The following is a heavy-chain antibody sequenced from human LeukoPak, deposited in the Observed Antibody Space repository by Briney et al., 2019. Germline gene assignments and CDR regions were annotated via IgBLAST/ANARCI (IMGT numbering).Heavy chain of an antibody. CDR2: IIPILGIA. CDR3: ARDYYDSSGYGA. J-gene: IGHJ4*02. V-gene: IGHV1-69*04. CDR1: GGTFSSYA. Sequence: GASVKVSCKASGGTFSSYAISWVRQAPGQGLEWMGRIIPILGIANYAQKFQGRVTITADESTSTAYMELSSLRSEDTAVYYCARDYYDSSGYGAWGQGTLVTVSS. D-gene: IGHD3-22*01.